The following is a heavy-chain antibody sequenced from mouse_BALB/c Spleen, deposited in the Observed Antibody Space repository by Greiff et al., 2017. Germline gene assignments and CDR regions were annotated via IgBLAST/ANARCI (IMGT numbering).Heavy chain of an antibody. V-gene: IGHV1-9*01. CDR2: ILPGSGST. CDR3: ARGHSRRDYYAMDY. Sequence: QVQLKESGAELMKPGASVKISCKATGYTFSSYWIEWVKQRPGHGLEWIGEILPGSGSTNYNEKFKGKATFTADTSSNTAYMQLSSLTSEDSAVYYCARGHSRRDYYAMDYWGQGTSVTVSS. J-gene: IGHJ4*01. CDR1: GYTFSSYW. D-gene: IGHD3-1*01.